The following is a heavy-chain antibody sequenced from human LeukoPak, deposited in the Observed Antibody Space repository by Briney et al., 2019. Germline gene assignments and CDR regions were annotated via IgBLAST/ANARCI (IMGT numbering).Heavy chain of an antibody. CDR2: ISYDGSNK. Sequence: GGSLRLSCAASGFTFSSYAMHWVRQAPGKGLEWVAVISYDGSNKYYADSVKGRFTISRDNSKNTLYLQMNSLRAEDTAVYYCAREKLWFGELYGAADYWGQGTLVTVSS. CDR3: AREKLWFGELYGAADY. J-gene: IGHJ4*02. CDR1: GFTFSSYA. D-gene: IGHD3-10*01. V-gene: IGHV3-30-3*01.